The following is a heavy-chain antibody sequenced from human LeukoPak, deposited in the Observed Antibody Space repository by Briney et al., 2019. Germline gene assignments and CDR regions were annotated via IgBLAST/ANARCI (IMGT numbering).Heavy chain of an antibody. D-gene: IGHD5-12*01. Sequence: GGSLRLSCAASGFTFSSYWMSWVRQAPGKGLEWVANIKQDGSEKYYVDSVKGRFTISRDNAKNSLYLQMNSLRAEDTAVYYCARNSGCDLDIYYYYYMDVWGKGTTVTVSS. V-gene: IGHV3-7*01. CDR3: ARNSGCDLDIYYYYYMDV. CDR2: IKQDGSEK. J-gene: IGHJ6*03. CDR1: GFTFSSYW.